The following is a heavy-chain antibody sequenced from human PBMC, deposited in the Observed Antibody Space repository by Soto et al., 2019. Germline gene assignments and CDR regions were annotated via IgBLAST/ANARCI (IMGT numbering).Heavy chain of an antibody. V-gene: IGHV3-43*01. CDR2: ISWDGGST. D-gene: IGHD5-18*01. CDR1: GFTFDDYT. Sequence: GGSLRLSCAASGFTFDDYTMHWVRQAPGKGLEWVSLISWDGGSTYYADSVKGRFTISRDNSKNTLYLQMNSLRAEDTAVYYCARSGYSYGPFDYWGQGTLVTVSS. J-gene: IGHJ4*02. CDR3: ARSGYSYGPFDY.